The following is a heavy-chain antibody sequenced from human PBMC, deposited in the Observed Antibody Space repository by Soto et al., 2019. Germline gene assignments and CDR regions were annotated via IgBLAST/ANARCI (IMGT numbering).Heavy chain of an antibody. D-gene: IGHD2-15*01. CDR2: IYYNGRT. CDR1: GASVGSGSYY. Sequence: QVQLQESGPGLVKPSETLSLTCSVSGASVGSGSYYWTWIRQPPGKGLEWIGYIYYNGRTNHSPSHKRRVTISTDTSKNQFSLKLTSVTAADTAVYYCARGGVLGQPARGDCYGMDVWGQGTTVTVSS. J-gene: IGHJ6*02. CDR3: ARGGVLGQPARGDCYGMDV. V-gene: IGHV4-61*01.